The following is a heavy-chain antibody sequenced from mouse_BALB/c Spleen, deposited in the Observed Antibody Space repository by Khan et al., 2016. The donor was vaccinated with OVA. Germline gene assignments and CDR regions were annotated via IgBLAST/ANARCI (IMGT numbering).Heavy chain of an antibody. CDR2: ISSGGST. J-gene: IGHJ2*01. V-gene: IGHV5-6-5*01. CDR1: GFTFSSYV. CDR3: TREAYRYDEYYFDY. D-gene: IGHD2-14*01. Sequence: EVELVESGGGSVKPGGSLKLSCVVSGFTFSSYVMSRVRQTPEKRLEWVASISSGGSTYYPDSVKGRFTISRDNARNIVYLQMSSLRSEDMAMYFCTREAYRYDEYYFDYWGQGTTLTVSS.